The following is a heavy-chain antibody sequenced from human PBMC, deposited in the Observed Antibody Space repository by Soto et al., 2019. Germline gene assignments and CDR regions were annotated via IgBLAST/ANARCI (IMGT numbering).Heavy chain of an antibody. Sequence: EVQLVESGGGLVQPGGSLRLSCAASGFTFSSYWMSWVRQAPGKGLEWVANIKQDGSEKYYVDSVKGRFTISRDNAKNSLYLQMNSLRAEDTAVYYCARGPDFIAAADPVNGMDVWGQGTTVTVSS. CDR2: IKQDGSEK. CDR3: ARGPDFIAAADPVNGMDV. J-gene: IGHJ6*02. V-gene: IGHV3-7*01. CDR1: GFTFSSYW. D-gene: IGHD6-13*01.